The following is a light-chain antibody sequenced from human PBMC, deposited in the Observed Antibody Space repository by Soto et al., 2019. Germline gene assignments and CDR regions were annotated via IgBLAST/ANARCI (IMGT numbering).Light chain of an antibody. Sequence: QSALTQPPSVSGAPGQRVTISCTGSTSNIGVGFDVNWYQQVPGTAPKLLIYGNNNRPSGVPDRISGSKSDTSASLAITGLQAEDEADYYCQSYDSSLSGWVFGGGTQLTVL. CDR3: QSYDSSLSGWV. J-gene: IGLJ3*02. CDR2: GNN. V-gene: IGLV1-40*01. CDR1: TSNIGVGFD.